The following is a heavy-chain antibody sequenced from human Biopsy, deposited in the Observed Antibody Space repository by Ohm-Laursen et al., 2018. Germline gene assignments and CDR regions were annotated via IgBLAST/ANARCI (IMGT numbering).Heavy chain of an antibody. Sequence: SLRLSCSASGFIFCTYTMNWVRQAPGEGLEWVSTISGNSDIIYDTDSVKGRFTISRDNSKNTLYPQMNSLRADDTAVYYCALAAAQTVTHFDYWGQGTLVTVPS. CDR3: ALAAAQTVTHFDY. CDR1: GFIFCTYT. CDR2: ISGNSDII. D-gene: IGHD4-17*01. J-gene: IGHJ4*02. V-gene: IGHV3-23*01.